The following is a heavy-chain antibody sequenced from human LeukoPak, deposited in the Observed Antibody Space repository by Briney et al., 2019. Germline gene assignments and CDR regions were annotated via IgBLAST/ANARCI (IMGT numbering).Heavy chain of an antibody. J-gene: IGHJ3*02. CDR3: AKDRGPERWLQLREGSDAFDI. D-gene: IGHD5-24*01. CDR1: GFTFSSYA. Sequence: GGSLRLSCAASGFTFSSYAMSWVRQAPGKGLEWVSAISGSGGSTYYADSVKGRFIIYRDNSKNTLYLQMNSLRAEDTAVYYCAKDRGPERWLQLREGSDAFDIWGQGTMVTVS. V-gene: IGHV3-23*01. CDR2: ISGSGGST.